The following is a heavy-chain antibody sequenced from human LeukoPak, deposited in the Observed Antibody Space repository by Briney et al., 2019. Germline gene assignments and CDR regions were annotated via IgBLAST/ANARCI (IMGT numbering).Heavy chain of an antibody. Sequence: ASVKVSCKASGYTFTGYYMHWVRQAPGQGLEWMGWINPNSGGTNYAQKFQGRVTMTRDTSISTAYMELSRLRSDDTAVYYCAREGIPTYYYDSSGYRAEPDYWGQGTLVTVSS. D-gene: IGHD3-22*01. V-gene: IGHV1-2*02. CDR2: INPNSGGT. CDR1: GYTFTGYY. CDR3: AREGIPTYYYDSSGYRAEPDY. J-gene: IGHJ4*02.